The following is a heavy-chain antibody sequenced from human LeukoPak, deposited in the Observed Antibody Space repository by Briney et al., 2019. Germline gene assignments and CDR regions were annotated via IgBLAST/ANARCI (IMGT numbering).Heavy chain of an antibody. Sequence: PGGSLRLSCAASGFIFSSYGLHWVRQAPGKGLEWVSGISGGAVSTNYADSVKGRFTISRDNSKNTLYLQMNSLRAEDTAIYYCAKSGRYCSGGSCYQEASLDYWGQGTLVTVSS. D-gene: IGHD2-15*01. CDR1: GFIFSSYG. V-gene: IGHV3-23*01. CDR3: AKSGRYCSGGSCYQEASLDY. J-gene: IGHJ4*02. CDR2: ISGGAVST.